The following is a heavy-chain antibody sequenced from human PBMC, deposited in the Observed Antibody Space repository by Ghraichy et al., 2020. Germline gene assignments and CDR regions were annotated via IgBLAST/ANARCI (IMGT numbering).Heavy chain of an antibody. CDR3: ARHTYYYDSIGYYAAAFDV. CDR2: INHSEST. Sequence: SETLSLTCAVYGGSFSGYYWSWIRQPPGKGLEWIGEINHSESTNYNPSLKSRVTTSLDTSNNQFFLRLSSVTAADTALYYCARHTYYYDSIGYYAAAFDVWGQGTLVTVSS. J-gene: IGHJ3*01. CDR1: GGSFSGYY. D-gene: IGHD3-22*01. V-gene: IGHV4-34*01.